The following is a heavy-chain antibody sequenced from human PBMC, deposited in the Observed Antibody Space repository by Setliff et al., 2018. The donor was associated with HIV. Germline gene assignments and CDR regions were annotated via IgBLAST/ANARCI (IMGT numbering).Heavy chain of an antibody. CDR3: VRPVREPVD. D-gene: IGHD6-19*01. J-gene: IGHJ4*02. CDR2: ISGRSSDP. V-gene: IGHV3-11*03. CDR1: VFTFSIHN. Sequence: PGGSLRLSCAASVFTFSIHNMTWVRQAPGKGLEWVSYISGRSSDPNYADSVKGRFTISRDNAKNSVYLQMNSLRAEDTAMYYCVRPVREPVDWGRGTLVTVSS.